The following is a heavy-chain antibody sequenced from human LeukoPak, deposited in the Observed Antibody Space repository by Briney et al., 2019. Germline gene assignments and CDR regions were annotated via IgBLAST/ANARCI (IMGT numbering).Heavy chain of an antibody. J-gene: IGHJ3*02. CDR1: GGTFSSYA. V-gene: IGHV1-69*06. CDR3: ARGEYYYDSSGYSFDAFDI. D-gene: IGHD3-22*01. Sequence: GASVKVSCKASGGTFSSYAISWVRQAPGQGLEWMGGIIPIFGTANYAQKFQGRVTITADKSTSTAYMELSSLRSEDTAVYYCARGEYYYDSSGYSFDAFDIWGQGTMVTVSS. CDR2: IIPIFGTA.